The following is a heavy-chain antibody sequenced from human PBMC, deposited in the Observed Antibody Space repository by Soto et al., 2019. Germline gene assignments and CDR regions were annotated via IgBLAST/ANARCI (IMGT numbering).Heavy chain of an antibody. J-gene: IGHJ6*03. D-gene: IGHD3-10*01. Sequence: EVQLVESGGGLVQPGGSLRLSCAASEFTFSGRSVHWVRQAPGKGLVWVSGIDKVGTDSTYADSVKGRFTSSSDNAKNTVYLQMSSLRVEDTAVYYCARGWFGPDVWGKGTTVTVSS. CDR3: ARGWFGPDV. CDR1: EFTFSGRS. V-gene: IGHV3-74*01. CDR2: IDKVGTDS.